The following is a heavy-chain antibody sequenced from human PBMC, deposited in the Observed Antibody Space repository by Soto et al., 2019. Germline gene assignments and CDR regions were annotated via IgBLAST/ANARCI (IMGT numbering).Heavy chain of an antibody. V-gene: IGHV1-18*04. CDR3: ARDLGLYSSGWYRYYYGMDV. D-gene: IGHD6-19*01. CDR1: GYTFTSYG. Sequence: ASVKVSCKASGYTFTSYGISWVRQAPGQGLEWMGWISAYNGNTNYAQKLQGRVTMTTDTSTSTAYVELRSLRSDDTAVYYCARDLGLYSSGWYRYYYGMDVWGQGTTVTVSS. CDR2: ISAYNGNT. J-gene: IGHJ6*02.